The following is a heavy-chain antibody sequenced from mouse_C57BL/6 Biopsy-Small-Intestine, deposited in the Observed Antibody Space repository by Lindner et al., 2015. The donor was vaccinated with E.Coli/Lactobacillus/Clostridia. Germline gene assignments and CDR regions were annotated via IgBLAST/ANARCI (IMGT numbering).Heavy chain of an antibody. V-gene: IGHV1-18*01. CDR3: ARVYGSSPAWFDY. J-gene: IGHJ3*01. CDR1: GYTYTDYN. D-gene: IGHD1-1*01. CDR2: INPSTGGN. Sequence: VQLQESGPELVKPGASVKIPCKASGYTYTDYNMDWVKQSHGKSLEWIGEINPSTGGNIYNQKFRDKATLTVVKSSSTAYMLLKSLTSEDSAVYYCARVYGSSPAWFDYWGQGTLVTVSA.